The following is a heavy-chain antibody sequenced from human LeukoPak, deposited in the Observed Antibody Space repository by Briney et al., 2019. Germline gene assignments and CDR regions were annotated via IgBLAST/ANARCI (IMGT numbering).Heavy chain of an antibody. J-gene: IGHJ6*03. CDR1: GGSFSGYY. V-gene: IGHV4-34*01. CDR3: ARDGGYSNPYYYYYYYMDF. D-gene: IGHD4-11*01. CDR2: IYYSGST. Sequence: SETLSLTCAGYGGSFSGYYWSWIRQPPGKGLEWIGSIYYSGSTYYNPSLKSRVTISVDTSENHFSLKLSSVTAADTAVYYCARDGGYSNPYYYYYYYMDFWGKGTTVTVSS.